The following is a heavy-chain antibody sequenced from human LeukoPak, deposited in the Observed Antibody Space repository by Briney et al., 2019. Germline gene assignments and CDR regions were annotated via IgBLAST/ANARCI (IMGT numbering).Heavy chain of an antibody. D-gene: IGHD6-13*01. CDR2: ISWNSGSI. CDR1: GFTFDDYA. Sequence: GGSLRLSCAASGFTFDDYAMHWVRQAPGKGLEWVSGISWNSGSIGYADSEKGRFTISRDNAKNSLYLQMNSLRAEDMALYYCAKATLRIAAAHDAFDIWGQGTMVTVSS. CDR3: AKATLRIAAAHDAFDI. V-gene: IGHV3-9*03. J-gene: IGHJ3*02.